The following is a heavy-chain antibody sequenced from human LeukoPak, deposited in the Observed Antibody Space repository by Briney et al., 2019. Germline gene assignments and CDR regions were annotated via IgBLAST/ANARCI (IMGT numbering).Heavy chain of an antibody. V-gene: IGHV3-7*01. J-gene: IGHJ4*02. D-gene: IGHD3-22*01. Sequence: PGGSLRLSCAASGFTFGRYWMSWVGQAPGKGLEWVANIKQDGSEKYYVDSVKGRFTISRDNAKNSLYLQMNSLRAEDTAVYYCARDGGEDYDSSGYYFWGQGTLVTVSS. CDR3: ARDGGEDYDSSGYYF. CDR1: GFTFGRYW. CDR2: IKQDGSEK.